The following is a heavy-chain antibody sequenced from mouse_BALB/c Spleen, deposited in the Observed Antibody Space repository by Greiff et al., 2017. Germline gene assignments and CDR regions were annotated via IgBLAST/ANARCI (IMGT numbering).Heavy chain of an antibody. CDR1: GYAFTNYL. D-gene: IGHD2-4*01. J-gene: IGHJ3*01. Sequence: QVQLQQSGAELVRPGTSVKVSCKASGYAFTNYLIEWVKQRPGQGLEWIGVINPGSGGTNYNEKFKGKATLTADKSSSTAYMQLSSLTSDDSAVYFCARFYYDYDEGFAYWGQGTLVTVSA. CDR3: ARFYYDYDEGFAY. V-gene: IGHV1-54*01. CDR2: INPGSGGT.